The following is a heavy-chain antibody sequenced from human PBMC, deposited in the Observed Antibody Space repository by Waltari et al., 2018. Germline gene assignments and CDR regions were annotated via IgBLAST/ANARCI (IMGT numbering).Heavy chain of an antibody. Sequence: QVQLTESGGGMVQPGHSLRLSCAASGFIFSKYGRHWVRQAPGKGLEWVAVISDDGLKQYYADSVKGRFTISRDNSKNRLYLQMKSLRVEDTGVYYCAKDPHFYYYYFMDVWGQGTTVTVS. CDR2: ISDDGLKQ. J-gene: IGHJ6*02. CDR1: GFIFSKYG. D-gene: IGHD3-3*02. V-gene: IGHV3-30*18. CDR3: AKDPHFYYYYFMDV.